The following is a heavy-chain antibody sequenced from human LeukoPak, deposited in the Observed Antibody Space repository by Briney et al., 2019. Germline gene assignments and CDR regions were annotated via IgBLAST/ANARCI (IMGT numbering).Heavy chain of an antibody. D-gene: IGHD6-13*01. CDR1: GYMFTSYG. Sequence: ASVKVSCKASGYMFTSYGISWVRKAPGQGLEWMGWIGSYNGNTDYAQNLQGRVTMTTDTSTSTAYMELRSLTSDDTAVYYCARDQGYTSSPYYFDYWGQGSLVTVSS. V-gene: IGHV1-18*04. CDR3: ARDQGYTSSPYYFDY. J-gene: IGHJ4*02. CDR2: IGSYNGNT.